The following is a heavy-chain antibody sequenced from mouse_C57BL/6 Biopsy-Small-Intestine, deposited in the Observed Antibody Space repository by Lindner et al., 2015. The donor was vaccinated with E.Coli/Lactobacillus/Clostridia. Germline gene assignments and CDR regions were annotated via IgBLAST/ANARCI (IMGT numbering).Heavy chain of an antibody. CDR3: ARRDCYGNYFDY. CDR2: ISSGSSTI. D-gene: IGHD2-1*01. J-gene: IGHJ2*01. Sequence: VQLQESGGGLVKPGGSLKLSCAASGFTFSDYGMHWVRQAPEKGLEWVAYISSGSSTIYYADTVKGRFTISRDNAKNTQFLQMTSLRSEDTAMYYCARRDCYGNYFDYWGQGTTLTVSS. CDR1: GFTFSDYG. V-gene: IGHV5-17*01.